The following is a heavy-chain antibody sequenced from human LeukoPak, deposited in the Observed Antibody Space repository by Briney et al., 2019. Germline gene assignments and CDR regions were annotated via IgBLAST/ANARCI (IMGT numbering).Heavy chain of an antibody. CDR3: ATQEDYYGSGRGLSWFDP. J-gene: IGHJ5*02. Sequence: SETLSLTCTVSGGSISSYYWTWIRQPAGKGLEWIGRIYNSGTTNYSPSLESRVTISVDTSKNQFSLKLSSVTAADTAVYYCATQEDYYGSGRGLSWFDPWGQGTLVTVSS. CDR2: IYNSGTT. CDR1: GGSISSYY. D-gene: IGHD3-10*01. V-gene: IGHV4-4*07.